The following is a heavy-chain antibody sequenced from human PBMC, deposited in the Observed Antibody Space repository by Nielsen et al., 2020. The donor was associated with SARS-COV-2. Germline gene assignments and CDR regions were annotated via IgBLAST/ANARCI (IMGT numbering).Heavy chain of an antibody. D-gene: IGHD3-22*01. V-gene: IGHV3-73*01. CDR3: TRVNPSSGSWFDAFDI. J-gene: IGHJ3*02. CDR1: GFTFSDST. CDR2: IRSKANTYAT. Sequence: GESLKISCAASGFTFSDSTMDWVRQASGKGLEWIGRIRSKANTYATGYAASVKGRFTIYRDDSKNTAYLQMNSLKTEDTAVYYCTRVNPSSGSWFDAFDIWGQGTMVTVSS.